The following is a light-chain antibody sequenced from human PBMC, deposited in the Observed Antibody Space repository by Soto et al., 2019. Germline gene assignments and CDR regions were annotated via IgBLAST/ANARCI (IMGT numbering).Light chain of an antibody. CDR2: EVS. CDR1: SSDVGGYKY. CDR3: SSYTSSSTKV. Sequence: QSVLTQPASVSGSPGQSITISCTGTSSDVGGYKYVSWYQHHPGKAPKLILYEVSNRPSGVSNRFSGSKSGNTASLTISGLQAEDEADYYCSSYTSSSTKVFGGGTKVTVL. V-gene: IGLV2-14*01. J-gene: IGLJ3*02.